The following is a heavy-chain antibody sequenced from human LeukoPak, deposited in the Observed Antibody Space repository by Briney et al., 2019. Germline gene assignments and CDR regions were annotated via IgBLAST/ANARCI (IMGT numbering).Heavy chain of an antibody. CDR1: GFSVSGNY. D-gene: IGHD5-24*01. Sequence: GGSLRLSCAASGFSVSGNYMSWVRQAPGKGLEWVSVIYSGGSTFYADSVKGRFTISRVNSNNILYLQMNSLRDEDAAIYYCLRDRRDGYIAWGQGTLVTVSS. J-gene: IGHJ5*02. CDR2: IYSGGST. CDR3: LRDRRDGYIA. V-gene: IGHV3-53*01.